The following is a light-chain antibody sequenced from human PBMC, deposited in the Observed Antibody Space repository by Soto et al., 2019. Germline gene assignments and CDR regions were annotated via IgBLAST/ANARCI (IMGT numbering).Light chain of an antibody. CDR2: GAS. Sequence: EIVMTQSPATLSVSPGERATLSCRASQSVGRNLAWYQQKPGQAPRLLIYGASTRATGIPARFSGSGSGTAFTLTISSLQSEDFAIYSCQQYNHRHPLTFGGGTKVEIK. CDR3: QQYNHRHPLT. J-gene: IGKJ4*01. V-gene: IGKV3-15*01. CDR1: QSVGRN.